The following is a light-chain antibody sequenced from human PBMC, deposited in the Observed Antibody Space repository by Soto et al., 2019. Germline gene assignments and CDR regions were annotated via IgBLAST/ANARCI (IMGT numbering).Light chain of an antibody. Sequence: IVVTQTPLSLSVTPGQPASISCKSSQSLLHSDGKTYLYWYLQKPGQPPQLLIYWASTRESGVPDRFSGSGSGTDFTLTNSSRQAEYVAVYYCQQYYSTPPTVGQGAKVDI. CDR1: QSLLHSDGKTY. CDR3: QQYYSTPPT. CDR2: WAS. J-gene: IGKJ1*01. V-gene: IGKV2D-29*01.